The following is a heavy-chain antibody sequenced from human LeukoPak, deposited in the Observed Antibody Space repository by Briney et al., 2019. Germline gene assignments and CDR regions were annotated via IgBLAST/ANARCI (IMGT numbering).Heavy chain of an antibody. J-gene: IGHJ1*01. CDR3: ARAPSEIGGYYPEYFRH. Sequence: GGSLRLSCAASGFTFSTYWMHWVRRAPGKGLVWVSRIKSDGGTNYADSVKGRFTISRDNAKKTVSLQMNSLRPEDTGVYYCARAPSEIGGYYPEYFRHWGQGTLVTVSS. CDR1: GFTFSTYW. V-gene: IGHV3-74*01. CDR2: IKSDGGT. D-gene: IGHD3-22*01.